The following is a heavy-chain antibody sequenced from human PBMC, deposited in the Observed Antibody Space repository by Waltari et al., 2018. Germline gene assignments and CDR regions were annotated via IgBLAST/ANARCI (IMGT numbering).Heavy chain of an antibody. D-gene: IGHD6-6*01. Sequence: QVQLQESGPGLVKPSQPLSLTCTVSGGSLSSGSYYWSWIRQPAGQGLEWIGRIYTSGSTNYNPSLKSRVTISVDTSKNQFSLKLSSVTAADTAVYYCARGSSSSGRGYYYYGMDVWGQGTTVTVSS. CDR1: GGSLSSGSYY. CDR3: ARGSSSSGRGYYYYGMDV. J-gene: IGHJ6*02. CDR2: IYTSGST. V-gene: IGHV4-61*02.